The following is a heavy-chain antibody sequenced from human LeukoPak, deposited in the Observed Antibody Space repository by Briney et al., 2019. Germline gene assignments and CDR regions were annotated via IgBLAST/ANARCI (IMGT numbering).Heavy chain of an antibody. CDR2: INHSGST. CDR3: ALTWGDY. D-gene: IGHD1-26*01. V-gene: IGHV4-34*01. CDR1: GGSISSYY. J-gene: IGHJ4*02. Sequence: SETLSLTCTVSGGSISSYYWSWIRQPPGKGLEWIGEINHSGSTNYNPSLKSRVTISVDTSKNRFSLKLSSVTAADTAVYYCALTWGDYWGQGTLVTVSS.